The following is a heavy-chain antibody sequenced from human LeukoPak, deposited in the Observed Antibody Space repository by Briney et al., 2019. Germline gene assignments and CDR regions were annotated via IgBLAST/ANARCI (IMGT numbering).Heavy chain of an antibody. D-gene: IGHD2-2*01. Sequence: GGSLRLSCAASGFTFSSYSMNWVRQAPGRGLEWVSGIVGGAGGTYYADSVKGRFTISRDNPKNTLYLQMNSLRAEDTAVYYCAHGSMYQLDYWGQGTLVTVSS. J-gene: IGHJ4*02. CDR1: GFTFSSYS. CDR2: IVGGAGGT. V-gene: IGHV3-23*01. CDR3: AHGSMYQLDY.